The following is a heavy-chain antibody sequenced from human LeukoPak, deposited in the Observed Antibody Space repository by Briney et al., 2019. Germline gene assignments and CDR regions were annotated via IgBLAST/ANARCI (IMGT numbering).Heavy chain of an antibody. CDR2: IYHSGST. CDR3: ARALTYYYDSSGYSALDY. J-gene: IGHJ4*02. Sequence: SETLSLTCTVSGGSISSSNWWSWVRQPPGKGLEWIGEIYHSGSTNYNPSLKSRVTISVDKSKNQFSLKLSSVTAADTAVYYCARALTYYYDSSGYSALDYWGQGTLVTVSS. V-gene: IGHV4-4*02. D-gene: IGHD3-22*01. CDR1: GGSISSSNW.